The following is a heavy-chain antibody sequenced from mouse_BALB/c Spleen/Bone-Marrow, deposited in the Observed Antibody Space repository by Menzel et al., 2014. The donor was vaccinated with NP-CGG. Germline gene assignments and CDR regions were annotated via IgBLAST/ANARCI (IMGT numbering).Heavy chain of an antibody. CDR2: INPSIGYA. CDR3: AMITFTMDY. J-gene: IGHJ4*01. D-gene: IGHD2-4*01. V-gene: IGHV1-7*01. CDR1: GHTFSTYW. Sequence: QVQLQQSGAELAKPGASVKMSCKASGHTFSTYWMHWVKQRPGQGLEWIGYINPSIGYADYVQKFKVKATLTADNSSSIVYMQLSSLTSEDSAIYYCAMITFTMDYWGQGTSVTVSS.